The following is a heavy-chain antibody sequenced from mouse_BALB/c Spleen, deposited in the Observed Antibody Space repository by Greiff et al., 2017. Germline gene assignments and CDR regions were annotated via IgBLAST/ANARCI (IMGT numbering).Heavy chain of an antibody. Sequence: QVQLKQSGPELVKPGASVRISCKASGYTFTSYYIHWVKQRPGQGLEWIGWIYPGNVNTKYNEKFKGKATLTADKSSSTAYMQLSSLTSEDSAVYFCARDDRLLPYWGQGTLVTVSA. CDR3: ARDDRLLPY. V-gene: IGHV1S56*01. CDR2: IYPGNVNT. CDR1: GYTFTSYY. D-gene: IGHD1-2*01. J-gene: IGHJ3*01.